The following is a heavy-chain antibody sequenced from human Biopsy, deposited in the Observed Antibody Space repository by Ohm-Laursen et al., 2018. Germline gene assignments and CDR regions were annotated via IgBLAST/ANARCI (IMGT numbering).Heavy chain of an antibody. V-gene: IGHV4-59*01. Sequence: SETLSLTCTVYGATFSDYYWSWIRQPPGKGLQWIGYVYYTGSTDYNPSLQSRVTISVDTSKNHFSLRLRSVTPADTAIYYCARDRGYYSDRTVPGYFDLWGRGTLVTVSS. D-gene: IGHD3-22*01. J-gene: IGHJ2*01. CDR3: ARDRGYYSDRTVPGYFDL. CDR1: GATFSDYY. CDR2: VYYTGST.